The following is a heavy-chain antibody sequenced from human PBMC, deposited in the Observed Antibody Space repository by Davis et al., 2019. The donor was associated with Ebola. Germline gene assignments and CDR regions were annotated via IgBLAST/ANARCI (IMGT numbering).Heavy chain of an antibody. CDR1: GFTFSSYG. J-gene: IGHJ4*02. Sequence: PGGSLRLSCAASGFTFSSYGMHWVRQAPGKGLEWAAVISYDGSNKYYADSVKGRFTISRDISKNTVYLQMNSLRVEDTAVYYCAKDLWEADTLQLGFDYWGQGALVTVSS. D-gene: IGHD5-24*01. CDR2: ISYDGSNK. V-gene: IGHV3-30*18. CDR3: AKDLWEADTLQLGFDY.